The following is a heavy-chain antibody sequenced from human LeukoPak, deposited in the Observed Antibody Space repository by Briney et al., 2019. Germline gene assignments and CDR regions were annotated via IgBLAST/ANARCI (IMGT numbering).Heavy chain of an antibody. CDR3: ARGREVAVAGRPFDP. V-gene: IGHV4-4*08. J-gene: IGHJ5*02. Sequence: SSETLSLTCSVSGGSVSSYYWSWIRQSPGKGLEWIGYIHNSGRTNYNPSLKSRVTGFVDTSKNQVSLRLSSVTAADTAVYYCARGREVAVAGRPFDPWGQGTLVTVSS. D-gene: IGHD6-19*01. CDR1: GGSVSSYY. CDR2: IHNSGRT.